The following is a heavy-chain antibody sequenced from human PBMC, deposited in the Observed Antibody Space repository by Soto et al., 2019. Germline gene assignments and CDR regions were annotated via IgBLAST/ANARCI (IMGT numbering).Heavy chain of an antibody. CDR1: GRSFSGYY. J-gene: IGHJ4*02. CDR2: INHSGST. V-gene: IGHV4-34*01. CDR3: ARDYGGKVLDY. D-gene: IGHD4-17*01. Sequence: QVQLQQWGAGLLKPSETLSLTCAVYGRSFSGYYWSWIRQPPGKGLEWLGEINHSGSTNSNPSLKSRVTISVDTSISVDTSKNQFSLKLSSVTAAGTAVYYCARDYGGKVLDYWGQGTLVTVSS.